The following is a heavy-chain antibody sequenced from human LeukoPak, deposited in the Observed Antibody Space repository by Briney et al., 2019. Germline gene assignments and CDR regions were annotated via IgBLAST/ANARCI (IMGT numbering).Heavy chain of an antibody. CDR2: IYHSGST. CDR3: ARSDCSSTSCYRLNSFDL. Sequence: SETLSLTCAVSGGSISSSNWWSWVRQPPGKGLEWIGEIYHSGSTNYNPSLKSRVTISVDKSKNQFSLKLSSVTAADTAVYYCARSDCSSTSCYRLNSFDLWGQGTLVTVSS. V-gene: IGHV4-4*02. J-gene: IGHJ5*02. CDR1: GGSISSSNW. D-gene: IGHD2-2*02.